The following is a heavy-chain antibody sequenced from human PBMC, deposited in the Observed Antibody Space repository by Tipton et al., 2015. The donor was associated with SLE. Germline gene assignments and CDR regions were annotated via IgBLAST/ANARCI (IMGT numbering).Heavy chain of an antibody. CDR2: INTDGSTT. CDR1: ESTFSTYW. D-gene: IGHD2-21*01. J-gene: IGHJ1*01. V-gene: IGHV3-74*01. Sequence: GSLRLSCAASESTFSTYWMNWVRQAPGKGLVWVSRINTDGSTTSYADSVKGRFTVSRDNARNTLYLQMNSLRTEDTAVYYCAKDLEVIAIQAEYFQHWGQGTLVTVSS. CDR3: AKDLEVIAIQAEYFQH.